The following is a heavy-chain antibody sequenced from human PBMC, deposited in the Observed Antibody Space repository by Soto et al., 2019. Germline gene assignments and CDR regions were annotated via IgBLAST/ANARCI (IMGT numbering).Heavy chain of an antibody. CDR2: ISSSSSTI. D-gene: IGHD2-15*01. CDR1: GFTFSIYS. CDR3: ARHRPQEDGSTKGFDH. Sequence: PWCSLRLSCAASGFTFSIYSMTWVRQAPGKGLEWVSYISSSSSTIYYADSVKGRFTISRDNAENSLYLQMNSLSAEDTALYYCARHRPQEDGSTKGFDHWGKGTLVTVSS. J-gene: IGHJ4*02. V-gene: IGHV3-48*04.